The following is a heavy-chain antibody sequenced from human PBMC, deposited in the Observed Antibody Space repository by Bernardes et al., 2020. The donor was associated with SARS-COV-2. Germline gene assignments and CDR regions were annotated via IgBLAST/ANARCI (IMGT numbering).Heavy chain of an antibody. J-gene: IGHJ5*02. CDR1: GGSIRSGDYY. Sequence: SETLSLTCTVSGGSIRSGDYYWSWIRQPPGKGLEWIGYIYYSGSTYYNPSLKSRVTISVDTSKNQFSLKLSSVTAADTAVYYCAREIFAITIFGVVTLWFDPWGQGTLVTVSS. V-gene: IGHV4-30-4*01. D-gene: IGHD3-3*01. CDR2: IYYSGST. CDR3: AREIFAITIFGVVTLWFDP.